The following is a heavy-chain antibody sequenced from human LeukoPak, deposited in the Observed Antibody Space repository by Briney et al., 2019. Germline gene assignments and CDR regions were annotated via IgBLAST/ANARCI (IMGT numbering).Heavy chain of an antibody. D-gene: IGHD3-22*01. Sequence: GESLKISCKGSGYSFTSYWIGWVRQMPGKGLEWMGIIYPGDSDTRYSPSFQGQVTISADKSISTAYLQWSSLKASDTVMYYCARPNYYDSSGYYVVAFVIWGQGTMVTVSS. V-gene: IGHV5-51*01. CDR3: ARPNYYDSSGYYVVAFVI. CDR2: IYPGDSDT. J-gene: IGHJ3*02. CDR1: GYSFTSYW.